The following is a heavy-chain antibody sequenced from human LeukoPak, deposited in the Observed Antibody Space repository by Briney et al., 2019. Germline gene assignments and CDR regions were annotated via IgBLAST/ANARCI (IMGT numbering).Heavy chain of an antibody. Sequence: GGSLRLSCSASGFTFSSYAMHWVRQAPGKGLEFVSAISSNGGSTHYADSVKGRFTISRDNSKNTLYLQMSSLRAEDTAVYYSVKDQVSGSGRYYDFDYWGQGTLVTVSS. CDR3: VKDQVSGSGRYYDFDY. D-gene: IGHD3-10*01. J-gene: IGHJ4*02. CDR2: ISSNGGST. V-gene: IGHV3-64D*08. CDR1: GFTFSSYA.